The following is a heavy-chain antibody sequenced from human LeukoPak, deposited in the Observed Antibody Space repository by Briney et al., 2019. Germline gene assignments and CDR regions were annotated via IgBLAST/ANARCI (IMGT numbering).Heavy chain of an antibody. CDR1: GFIFSSYG. V-gene: IGHV3-23*01. CDR2: IGRSGADT. D-gene: IGHD1-26*01. J-gene: IGHJ4*02. Sequence: PGGSLRLSCAASGFIFSSYGMAWVRQTPGKGLEAPGKSMEWVSDIGRSGADTHYADSVKGRFTISRDNSKNTLFLHMNRLRAEDTAVYYCAKDWDSGSLDKWGQGTVVTVSS. CDR3: AKDWDSGSLDK.